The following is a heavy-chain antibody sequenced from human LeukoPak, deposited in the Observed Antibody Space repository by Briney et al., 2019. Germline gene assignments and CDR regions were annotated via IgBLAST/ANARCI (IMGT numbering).Heavy chain of an antibody. CDR3: AKDIVVVPAAFDY. D-gene: IGHD2-2*01. J-gene: IGHJ4*02. CDR2: LSGSGGST. Sequence: GGSLRLSCAASGFAFSSFAMSWVRQAPGKGLEWVSTLSGSGGSTYYADSVKGRFTISRDNSKNTLYLQMNSLRAEDTAVYYCAKDIVVVPAAFDYWGQGTLVTVSS. V-gene: IGHV3-23*01. CDR1: GFAFSSFA.